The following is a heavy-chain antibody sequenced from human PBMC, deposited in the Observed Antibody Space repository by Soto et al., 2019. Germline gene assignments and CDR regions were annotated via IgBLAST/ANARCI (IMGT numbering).Heavy chain of an antibody. CDR3: ARGMPPWGSSPALGY. CDR1: GFTFSSYA. D-gene: IGHD3-16*01. V-gene: IGHV3-30-3*01. Sequence: QVQLVESGGGVVQPGRSLRLSCAASGFTFSSYAMHWVRQAPGKGLEWVAVISYDGSNKYYADSVKGRFTISRDNSKNTLYLQMNSLRAEDTAVYYCARGMPPWGSSPALGYWGQGPLVTVSS. J-gene: IGHJ4*02. CDR2: ISYDGSNK.